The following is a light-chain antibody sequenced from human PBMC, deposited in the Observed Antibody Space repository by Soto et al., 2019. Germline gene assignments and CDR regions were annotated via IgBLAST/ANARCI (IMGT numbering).Light chain of an antibody. V-gene: IGKV1-33*01. CDR1: QNINNY. CDR3: QQYENLPT. CDR2: DAS. Sequence: DIQMTQSPSSLSASVGGRFTITFQASQNINNYLNWYQQKPGRAPKLLIYDASNLEAGVPSRFRGSGSGTDFTFTISRLQHEDIATYYCQQYENLPTFGQGTRLENK. J-gene: IGKJ5*01.